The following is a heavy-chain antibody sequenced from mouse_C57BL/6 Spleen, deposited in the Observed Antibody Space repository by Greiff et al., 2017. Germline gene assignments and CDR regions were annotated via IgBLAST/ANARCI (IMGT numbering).Heavy chain of an antibody. J-gene: IGHJ4*01. V-gene: IGHV1-52*01. CDR2: IDPSDSET. D-gene: IGHD3-3*01. Sequence: VQLQQPGAELVRPGSSVTLSCKASGYTFTSYWMPWVKQRPIQGLEWIGNIDPSDSETHYNQKFKDKATLTVDKTSSTAYIQLSSLTYEESAVYYCARRGTDYAMDYWGQGTSVTVSS. CDR1: GYTFTSYW. CDR3: ARRGTDYAMDY.